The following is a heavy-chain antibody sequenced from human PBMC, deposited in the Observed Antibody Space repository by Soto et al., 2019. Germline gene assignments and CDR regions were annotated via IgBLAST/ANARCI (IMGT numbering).Heavy chain of an antibody. V-gene: IGHV3-30-3*01. CDR1: GFTFSSYA. Sequence: SLRLSCAASGFTFSSYAMHWVRQSPGKVLEWVAVISYDGSNKYYADSVKGRFTISRDNSKNTLYLQMNSLRAEDTAVYYCARDLPNGFLEWFYYYYYGMDVWGQGTTVTVSS. J-gene: IGHJ6*02. D-gene: IGHD3-3*01. CDR3: ARDLPNGFLEWFYYYYYGMDV. CDR2: ISYDGSNK.